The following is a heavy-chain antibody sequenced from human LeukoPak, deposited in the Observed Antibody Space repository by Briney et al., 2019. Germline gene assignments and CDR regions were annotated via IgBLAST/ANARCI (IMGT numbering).Heavy chain of an antibody. J-gene: IGHJ4*02. CDR2: IYYSGST. CDR1: GGSVSSYY. CDR3: ARDGGYGHYDY. V-gene: IGHV4-59*02. D-gene: IGHD5-18*01. Sequence: SETLSLTCTVSGGSVSSYYWSWIRQPPGKGLEWIGYIYYSGSTNYNPSLKSRVTISVDTSKNQFSRKLSSVTAADTAVYYCARDGGYGHYDYWGRGTLVTVSS.